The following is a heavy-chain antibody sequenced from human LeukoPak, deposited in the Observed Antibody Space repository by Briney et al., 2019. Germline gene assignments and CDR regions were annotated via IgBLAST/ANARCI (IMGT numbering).Heavy chain of an antibody. V-gene: IGHV3-7*01. Sequence: SGGSLRLSCEASGLIFSSYWMSWVRQAPGKGLEWVANIKKDGSEMYYVDSVKGRFTISRDNAKNTLYLQMNSLIPEDTAVYYCAKTHSTSWGYFDYWGKGTLVTVSS. CDR2: IKKDGSEM. D-gene: IGHD2-2*01. J-gene: IGHJ4*02. CDR3: AKTHSTSWGYFDY. CDR1: GLIFSSYW.